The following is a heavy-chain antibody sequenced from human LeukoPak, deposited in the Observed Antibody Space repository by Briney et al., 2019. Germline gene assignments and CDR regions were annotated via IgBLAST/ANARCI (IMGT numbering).Heavy chain of an antibody. CDR2: FDPEVGKT. V-gene: IGHV1-24*01. CDR3: ATDMVGYCGDVTCYSEAY. J-gene: IGHJ4*02. CDR1: GYSLTALS. Sequence: ASVKVSCKVSGYSLTALSMHWVRQAPGKGLEWMGGFDPEVGKTMYAEKLDGRLTVTDDTSADTAYMQLSSLRLEDTAVYYCATDMVGYCGDVTCYSEAYWGQGTLVTVSS. D-gene: IGHD2-21*01.